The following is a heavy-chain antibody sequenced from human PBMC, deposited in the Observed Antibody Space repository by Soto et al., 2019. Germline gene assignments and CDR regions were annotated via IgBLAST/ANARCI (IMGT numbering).Heavy chain of an antibody. V-gene: IGHV3-11*01. J-gene: IGHJ6*02. CDR3: ARDYYSKTTCPNYDMDV. CDR2: ISSASSAI. D-gene: IGHD3-22*01. Sequence: GSLRLSCTASGFTFTPYYMTWVRQAPGKGVEWLACISSASSAIHNADSVKSRFTVSRDKAKKTLYLQMNSVRAEDSGVYYCARDYYSKTTCPNYDMDVWGQGPRSPSP. CDR1: GFTFTPYY.